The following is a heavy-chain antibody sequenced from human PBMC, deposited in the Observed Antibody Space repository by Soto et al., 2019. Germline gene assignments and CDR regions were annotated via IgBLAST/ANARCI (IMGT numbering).Heavy chain of an antibody. CDR1: GFTFSTYA. D-gene: IGHD6-6*01. Sequence: EVQLLESGGGLVQPGGSLRLSCAASGFTFSTYAMAWVRQAPGKGLEWVSTISGSGGSTYYADSVKGRFTISRDNSKNILNSHTNRLRTDDTAMYYCSKTPLPHAAARRGGGGYFDYWGPGTLVTVSS. V-gene: IGHV3-23*01. J-gene: IGHJ4*02. CDR2: ISGSGGST. CDR3: SKTPLPHAAARRGGGGYFDY.